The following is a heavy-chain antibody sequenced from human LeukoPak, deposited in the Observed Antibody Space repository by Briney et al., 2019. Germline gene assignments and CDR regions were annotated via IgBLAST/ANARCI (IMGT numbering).Heavy chain of an antibody. Sequence: GGSLRLSCAASGFTFSSYGMHWVRQAPGKGLEWVAVISYDGSNKYYADSVKGRFTISRDNSKNTLYLQVNSLRAEDTAVYYCAKGRNPDCWGQGTLVTVSS. CDR3: AKGRNPDC. J-gene: IGHJ4*02. CDR2: ISYDGSNK. CDR1: GFTFSSYG. V-gene: IGHV3-30*18.